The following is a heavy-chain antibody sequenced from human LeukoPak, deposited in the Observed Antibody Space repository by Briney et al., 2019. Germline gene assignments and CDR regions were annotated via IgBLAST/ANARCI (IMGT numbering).Heavy chain of an antibody. J-gene: IGHJ4*02. CDR3: ARGYAGTDY. Sequence: PGGSLRLSCAASGFTFSSYWMHWVRQVPGKGLVWVSRINTDGSSTIYADSVTGRFTISRDNAKNTLYLQMNSLRAEDTAVYYCARGYAGTDYWGQGTLVTVSS. V-gene: IGHV3-74*01. CDR1: GFTFSSYW. D-gene: IGHD5-12*01. CDR2: INTDGSST.